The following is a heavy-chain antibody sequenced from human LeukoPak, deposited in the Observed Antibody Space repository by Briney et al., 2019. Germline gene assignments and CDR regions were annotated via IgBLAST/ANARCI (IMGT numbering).Heavy chain of an antibody. D-gene: IGHD5-12*01. Sequence: TGGSLRLSCVVSGSTFSNYWMHWVRQAPGKGLVWVSRINTDGSDTSYVDSARGRFTVSRDNAKNTLYLQMNSLRSEDTAVYYCTRRGEDGFGYRYWGQGTLVTVSS. CDR1: GSTFSNYW. CDR3: TRRGEDGFGYRY. J-gene: IGHJ4*02. CDR2: INTDGSDT. V-gene: IGHV3-74*01.